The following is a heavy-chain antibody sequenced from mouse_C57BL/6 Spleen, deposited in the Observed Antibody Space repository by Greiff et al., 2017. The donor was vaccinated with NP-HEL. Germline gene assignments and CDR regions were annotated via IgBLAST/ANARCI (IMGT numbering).Heavy chain of an antibody. CDR1: GFTFSSYA. Sequence: EVQVVESGGGLVKPGGSLKLSCAASGFTFSSYAMSWVRQTPEKRLEWVATISDGGSYTYYPDNVKGRFTISRDNAKNNLYLQMSHLKSEDTAMYYCARDDGALDVWGTGTTVTVSS. D-gene: IGHD2-3*01. V-gene: IGHV5-4*01. J-gene: IGHJ1*03. CDR2: ISDGGSYT. CDR3: ARDDGALDV.